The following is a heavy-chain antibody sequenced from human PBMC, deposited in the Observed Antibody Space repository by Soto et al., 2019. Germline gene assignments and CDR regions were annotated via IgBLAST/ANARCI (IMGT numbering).Heavy chain of an antibody. Sequence: QVQLVESGGGVVQPGRSLRLSCAASGFTFSSYAMHWVRQAPGKGLEWVAVISYDGSNKYYADSVKGRFTISRDNSKNTLYLQMNSLRAEDTAVYYCEMATDYWGQGTPVTVSS. CDR1: GFTFSSYA. CDR2: ISYDGSNK. V-gene: IGHV3-30-3*01. D-gene: IGHD5-12*01. CDR3: EMATDY. J-gene: IGHJ4*02.